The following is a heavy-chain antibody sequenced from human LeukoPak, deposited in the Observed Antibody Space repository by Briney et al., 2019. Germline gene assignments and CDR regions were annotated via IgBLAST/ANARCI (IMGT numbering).Heavy chain of an antibody. CDR3: ARGEGGSPRGNAFDI. D-gene: IGHD1-26*01. V-gene: IGHV3-30*03. Sequence: GGSLRLSCGASGFTFSSYSMNWVRQAPGKGLEWVAVISYDGSNKYYADSVKGRFTISRDNSKNTLYLQMNSLRAEDTAVYYCARGEGGSPRGNAFDIWGQGTMVTVSS. CDR1: GFTFSSYS. J-gene: IGHJ3*02. CDR2: ISYDGSNK.